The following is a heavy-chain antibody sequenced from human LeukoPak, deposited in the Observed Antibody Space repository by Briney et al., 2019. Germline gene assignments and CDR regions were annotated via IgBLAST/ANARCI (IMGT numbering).Heavy chain of an antibody. CDR1: GFTFSSYA. J-gene: IGHJ4*02. CDR3: ARGTGYSSGWFVGYFDY. V-gene: IGHV3-30-3*01. D-gene: IGHD6-19*01. Sequence: GGSLRLSCAASGFTFSSYAMHWVRQAPGKGLEWVAVISYDGSNKYYADSVKGRFTISRDNSKNTLYLQMNSLRAEDTAVYYCARGTGYSSGWFVGYFDYWGQGTLVTVSS. CDR2: ISYDGSNK.